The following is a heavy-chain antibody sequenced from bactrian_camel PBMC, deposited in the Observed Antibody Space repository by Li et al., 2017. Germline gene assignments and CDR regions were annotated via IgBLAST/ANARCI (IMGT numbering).Heavy chain of an antibody. D-gene: IGHD1*01. CDR1: GFIFSTYG. V-gene: IGHV3S31*01. Sequence: VQLVESGGGLVQPGGSLRLSCAASGFIFSTYGMSWVRQAPGGGLEWLSAIHTGDGVIHTADSVKGRFIISRDNAKNTLYLQLNSLKTEDTAMYYCATEECASGAWCHRNYWGQGTQVTVS. CDR3: ATEECASGAWCHRNY. CDR2: IHTGDGVI. J-gene: IGHJ4*01.